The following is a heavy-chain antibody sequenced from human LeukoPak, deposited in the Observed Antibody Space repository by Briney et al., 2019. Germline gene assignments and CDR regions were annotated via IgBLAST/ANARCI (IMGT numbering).Heavy chain of an antibody. Sequence: GASVKVSCKASGYTFTSYDIIWVRQATGQGLEWMGWMNPNSGNTGYAQKFQGRVTITRNTSISTAYMELSSLRSEDTAVYYCARGGVPANSGWSTTPGAFDIWGQGTMVTVSS. V-gene: IGHV1-8*03. CDR3: ARGGVPANSGWSTTPGAFDI. CDR2: MNPNSGNT. D-gene: IGHD6-19*01. CDR1: GYTFTSYD. J-gene: IGHJ3*02.